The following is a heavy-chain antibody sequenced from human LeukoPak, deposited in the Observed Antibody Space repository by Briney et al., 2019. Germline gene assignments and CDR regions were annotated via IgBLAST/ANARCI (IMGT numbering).Heavy chain of an antibody. Sequence: SVKVSCKASGGTFSSYAISWVRQAPGQGLEWMGGIIPIFGTANYAQKFQGRVTITADESTSTAYMELSSLRSEDTAVYYCARDRGIAVAGTGFDYWGQGTLVTVSP. D-gene: IGHD6-19*01. CDR2: IIPIFGTA. J-gene: IGHJ4*02. CDR1: GGTFSSYA. V-gene: IGHV1-69*13. CDR3: ARDRGIAVAGTGFDY.